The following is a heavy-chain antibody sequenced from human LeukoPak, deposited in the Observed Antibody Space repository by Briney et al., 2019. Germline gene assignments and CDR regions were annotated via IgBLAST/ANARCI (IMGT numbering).Heavy chain of an antibody. D-gene: IGHD6-19*01. CDR1: GYTFTNYG. V-gene: IGHV1-18*01. CDR3: ARDGASGWLDFDY. CDR2: TSAYNGNT. J-gene: IGHJ4*02. Sequence: VASVKVSCKASGYTFTNYGISWVRLAPGQGLEWMGWTSAYNGNTNYAQKLQGRVTITTDTSTSTAYMELRSLRSDDTAVYYCARDGASGWLDFDYWGQGTLVTVSS.